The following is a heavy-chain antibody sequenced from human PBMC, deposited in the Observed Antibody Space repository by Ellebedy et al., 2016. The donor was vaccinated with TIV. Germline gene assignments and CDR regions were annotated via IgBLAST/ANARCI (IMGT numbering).Heavy chain of an antibody. J-gene: IGHJ4*02. CDR2: IKQDGSDK. CDR1: GFNFNNFW. Sequence: GEPLKISCAASGFNFNNFWMSWVRQTPGKGLEWVANIKQDGSDKYYVHSVKGRFTVSRDNTINSLYLQMNSLNTEDTAIYYCARAGRPLDYWGQGTLVTVSS. V-gene: IGHV3-7*04. D-gene: IGHD3-10*01. CDR3: ARAGRPLDY.